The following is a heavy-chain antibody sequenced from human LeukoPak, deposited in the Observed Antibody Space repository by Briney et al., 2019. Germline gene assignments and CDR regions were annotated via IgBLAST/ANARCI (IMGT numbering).Heavy chain of an antibody. V-gene: IGHV3-23*01. CDR1: AFTFSNYA. D-gene: IGHD2-21*02. CDR2: ITADGGST. J-gene: IGHJ3*02. CDR3: AKDESPICGADCYLDAFDI. Sequence: GGSLRLSCAASAFTFSNYAMNWVRQAPGKELEWVAAITADGGSTHYTTSVKGRFIISRDTPKNTLSLQMNGLRAEDTAIYYCAKDESPICGADCYLDAFDIWGQGTMVTVSS.